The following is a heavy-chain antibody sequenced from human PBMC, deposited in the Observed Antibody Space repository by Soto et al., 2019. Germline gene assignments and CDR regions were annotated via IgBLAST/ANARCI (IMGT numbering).Heavy chain of an antibody. CDR1: GGSFSGYY. V-gene: IGHV4-34*01. CDR3: ARGTANRRYSYFDY. D-gene: IGHD1-20*01. CDR2: INHSGST. Sequence: QVQLQQWGAGLLKPSETLSLTCAVYGGSFSGYYWSWIRQPPGKGLEWIGEINHSGSTNYNPSLTSGVTISVDASKDQFSLKLSSVTAADTAVYYCARGTANRRYSYFDYWGQGTLVNVSS. J-gene: IGHJ4*02.